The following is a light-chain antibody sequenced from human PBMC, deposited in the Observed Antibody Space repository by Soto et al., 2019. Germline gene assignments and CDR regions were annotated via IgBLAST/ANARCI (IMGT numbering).Light chain of an antibody. Sequence: DIQMTQSPSSLSASVGDRVTITCRASQGISNFLAWYQQKPGKVPKLLLSAASTLQSGVPYRFSGSGSGTDFTLTITSLQPEDVATYYCQKYSSVITLGQGTRLEI. CDR2: AAS. J-gene: IGKJ5*01. CDR1: QGISNF. CDR3: QKYSSVIT. V-gene: IGKV1-27*01.